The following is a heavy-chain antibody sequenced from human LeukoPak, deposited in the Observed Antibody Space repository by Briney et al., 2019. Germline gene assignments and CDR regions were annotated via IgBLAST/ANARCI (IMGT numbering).Heavy chain of an antibody. V-gene: IGHV3-74*01. Sequence: GGSLRLSCVASGFTFSSYWMHWVRQDPRKGLVWVSRINGDGRNINYADSVRGRFTISRDNAKNSLYLQMNSLRAEDTALYYCAKEGSSWTQGYYFDYWGQGTLVTVSS. CDR3: AKEGSSWTQGYYFDY. CDR2: INGDGRNI. CDR1: GFTFSSYW. D-gene: IGHD6-13*01. J-gene: IGHJ4*02.